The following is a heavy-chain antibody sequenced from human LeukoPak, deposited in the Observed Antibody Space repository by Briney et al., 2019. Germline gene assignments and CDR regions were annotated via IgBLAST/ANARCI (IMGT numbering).Heavy chain of an antibody. D-gene: IGHD2-2*01. CDR3: ARDHLVVECAAAWENCYMDV. V-gene: IGHV1-18*01. CDR1: GYTFNTYG. Sequence: ASVKVSCKASGYTFNTYGISWVRQAPGQGLEWMGWISAYNGNTKYAQKFQGRVTMTTDTSTSTASMVLRSLRADDTAVYYCARDHLVVECAAAWENCYMDVWGKGTTVTVSS. CDR2: ISAYNGNT. J-gene: IGHJ6*03.